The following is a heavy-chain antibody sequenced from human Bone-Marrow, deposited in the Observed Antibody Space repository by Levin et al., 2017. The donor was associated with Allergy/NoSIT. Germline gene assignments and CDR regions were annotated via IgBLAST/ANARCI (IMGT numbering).Heavy chain of an antibody. CDR2: INGGGSST. J-gene: IGHJ4*02. CDR1: GFTFTSYA. Sequence: QAGGSLRLSCAASGFTFTSYAMSWVRQAPGKGLEWVSAINGGGSSTYYADSVKGRFTFSRDNSKNTLYLQMSSLRAEDTAVYYCAKNYYDSNGYSPSFDYWGQGTLVTVSS. CDR3: AKNYYDSNGYSPSFDY. V-gene: IGHV3-23*01. D-gene: IGHD3-22*01.